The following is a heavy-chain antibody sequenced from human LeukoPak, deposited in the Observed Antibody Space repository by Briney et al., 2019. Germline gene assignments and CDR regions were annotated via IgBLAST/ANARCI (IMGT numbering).Heavy chain of an antibody. CDR1: GFTFSSYW. CDR2: IKQDGSAK. CDR3: ARDPLQYSSSWFDY. D-gene: IGHD6-13*01. J-gene: IGHJ4*02. Sequence: PGGSLRLSCAASGFTFSSYWMSWVRQASGKGLEWVANIKQDGSAKYYVDSVKGRFTISRDNAKNSLYLQMNSLRAEDTAVYYCARDPLQYSSSWFDYWGQGTLVTVSS. V-gene: IGHV3-7*01.